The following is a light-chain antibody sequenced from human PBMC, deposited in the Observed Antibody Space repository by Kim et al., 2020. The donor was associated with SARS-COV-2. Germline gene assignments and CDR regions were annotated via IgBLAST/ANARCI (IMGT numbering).Light chain of an antibody. Sequence: QSALTQPASGSGSPGQSITIPFTGTSRDVGGYSYVSWYQQHPGKAPKLMIYDVSNRPSGVSNRFSGSKSGNTASLTISGLQAEDEADYYCIPFTSTTTWLFGGGTQLTVL. CDR3: IPFTSTTTWL. CDR1: SRDVGGYSY. V-gene: IGLV2-14*03. J-gene: IGLJ3*02. CDR2: DVS.